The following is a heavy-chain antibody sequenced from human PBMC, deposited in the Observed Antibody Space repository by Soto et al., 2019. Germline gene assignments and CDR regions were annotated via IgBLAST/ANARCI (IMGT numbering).Heavy chain of an antibody. V-gene: IGHV1-69*06. CDR2: IIPIFGTA. J-gene: IGHJ6*02. D-gene: IGHD2-2*02. CDR3: ARDGKDIVVVPAAIGYYYYGMDV. Sequence: QVQLVQSGAEVKKPGSSVKVSCKASGGTFSSYAISWVRQAPGQGLEWMGGIIPIFGTANYAQKFQGRVTITADKSTSTAYMELSSLRSEDTAVYYCARDGKDIVVVPAAIGYYYYGMDVWGQGTTFTVSS. CDR1: GGTFSSYA.